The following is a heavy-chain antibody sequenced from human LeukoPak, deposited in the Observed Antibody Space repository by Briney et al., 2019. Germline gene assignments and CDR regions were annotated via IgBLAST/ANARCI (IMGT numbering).Heavy chain of an antibody. CDR3: ARRAGAYSHPYDY. D-gene: IGHD4/OR15-4a*01. J-gene: IGHJ4*02. CDR1: GFTFSNYG. V-gene: IGHV3-23*01. Sequence: GGSLRLSCAASGFTFSNYGMNWVRQAPGKGLEWVSAISGSGHNTYYADSVKGRFTISRDNAENSLYLQMNSLRAEDTAVYYCARRAGAYSHPYDYWGQGTLVTVSS. CDR2: ISGSGHNT.